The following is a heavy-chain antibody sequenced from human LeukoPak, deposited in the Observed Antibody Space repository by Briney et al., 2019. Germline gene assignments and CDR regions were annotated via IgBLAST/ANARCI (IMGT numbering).Heavy chain of an antibody. D-gene: IGHD2-15*01. Sequence: GGSLRLSCTASGFTFSRYSLNWVRQAPGKGLEWVSSITSSNCIYYADSVKGRFTISRDNAKNSLYLQMNSLRAEDTAVYYCARVSCSGGSCLDYWGQGTLVTVSS. CDR1: GFTFSRYS. V-gene: IGHV3-21*01. CDR2: ITSSNCI. J-gene: IGHJ4*02. CDR3: ARVSCSGGSCLDY.